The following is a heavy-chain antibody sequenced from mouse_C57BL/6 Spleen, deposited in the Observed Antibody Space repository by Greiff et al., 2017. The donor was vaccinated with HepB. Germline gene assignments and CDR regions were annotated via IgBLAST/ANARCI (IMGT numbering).Heavy chain of an antibody. Sequence: EVKLQESGGGLVQPGGSLKLSCAASGFTFSDYGMAWVRQAPRKGPEWVAFISNLAYSIYYADTVTGRFTISRENAKNTLYLEMSSLRSEDTAMYYCATLDSSGYVGFAYWGQGTLVTVSA. CDR3: ATLDSSGYVGFAY. J-gene: IGHJ3*01. D-gene: IGHD3-2*02. V-gene: IGHV5-15*01. CDR2: ISNLAYSI. CDR1: GFTFSDYG.